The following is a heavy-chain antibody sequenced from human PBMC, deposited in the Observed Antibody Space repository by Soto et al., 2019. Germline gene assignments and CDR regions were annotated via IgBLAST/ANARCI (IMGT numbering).Heavy chain of an antibody. V-gene: IGHV1-69*08. CDR3: ASNYVSGYRAFDS. CDR1: GDTFNFYS. Sequence: QVQLVQSGAEVKSAGSSVKVSCKASGDTFNFYSINWVRQAPGLGLEWVGRVNPILSTSNYAQRFQGRVTMTADKSTDTAYMERRSVRSDDTAIYYCASNYVSGYRAFDSWGQGALVTVSS. D-gene: IGHD3-10*01. CDR2: VNPILSTS. J-gene: IGHJ4*02.